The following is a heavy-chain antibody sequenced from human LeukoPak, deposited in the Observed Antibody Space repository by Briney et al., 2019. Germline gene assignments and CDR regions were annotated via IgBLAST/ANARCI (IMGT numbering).Heavy chain of an antibody. Sequence: GGSLRLSCAASGFTFSSYGMHWVRQAPGKGLEWVAFIRYDGSNKYYADSVKGRFTISRDNSKNTLYLQMNSLRAEDTAVYYCARGIDSSSYYYYYMDVWGKGTTVTVSS. CDR1: GFTFSSYG. CDR2: IRYDGSNK. D-gene: IGHD6-13*01. J-gene: IGHJ6*03. CDR3: ARGIDSSSYYYYYMDV. V-gene: IGHV3-30*02.